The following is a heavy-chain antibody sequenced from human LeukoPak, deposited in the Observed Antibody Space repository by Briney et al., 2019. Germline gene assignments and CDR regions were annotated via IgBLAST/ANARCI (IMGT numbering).Heavy chain of an antibody. CDR1: GFTFSSYA. Sequence: PGGSLRLSCAASGFTFSSYAMSWVRQAPGKGLEWVSAISGSGGSTYYADSVKGRFTISRDNSKNTLYLQMNSLRAEGTAVYYCAKVETPATYCSGGSCPWGDYWGQGTLVTVSS. J-gene: IGHJ4*02. V-gene: IGHV3-23*01. CDR2: ISGSGGST. D-gene: IGHD2-15*01. CDR3: AKVETPATYCSGGSCPWGDY.